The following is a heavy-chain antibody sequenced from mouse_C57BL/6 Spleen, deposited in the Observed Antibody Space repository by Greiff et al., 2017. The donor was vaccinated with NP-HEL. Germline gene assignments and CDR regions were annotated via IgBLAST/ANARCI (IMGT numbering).Heavy chain of an antibody. CDR1: GYTFTSYW. Sequence: QVQLQQPGAELVKPGASVKLSCKASGYTFTSYWMHWVKQRPGQGLEWIGMIHPNSGSTNYNEKFKSKATLTVDKSSSTAYMQLSSLTSEDSAVYYCASPLTGTNAMDYWGQGTSVTVSS. D-gene: IGHD4-1*01. J-gene: IGHJ4*01. V-gene: IGHV1-64*01. CDR2: IHPNSGST. CDR3: ASPLTGTNAMDY.